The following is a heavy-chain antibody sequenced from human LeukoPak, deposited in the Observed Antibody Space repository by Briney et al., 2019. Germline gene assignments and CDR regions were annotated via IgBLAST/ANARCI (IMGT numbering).Heavy chain of an antibody. CDR1: GYTFTGYY. D-gene: IGHD6-19*01. CDR2: INPNSGGT. V-gene: IGHV1-2*02. CDR3: ARDQQWLVGFYYYGMDV. Sequence: ASVTVSCKASGYTFTGYYMHWVRQAPGQGLEWMGWINPNSGGTNYAQKFQGRVTMTRDTSISTAYMELSRLRSDDTAVYYCARDQQWLVGFYYYGMDVWGQGTTVTVSS. J-gene: IGHJ6*02.